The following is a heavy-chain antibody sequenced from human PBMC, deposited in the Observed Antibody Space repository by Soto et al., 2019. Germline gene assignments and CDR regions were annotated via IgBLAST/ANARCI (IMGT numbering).Heavy chain of an antibody. CDR2: INHTGGT. Sequence: SETLSLTCAVYGGSVNGYYWNWIRQPPGKGLEWIGEINHTGGTHYNPSLKSRVTMSVDTSKNQFSLKLSSMTAADTAVYYCARVDILTVYGCMDVWGQGTTVTVSS. V-gene: IGHV4-34*10. D-gene: IGHD3-9*01. CDR3: ARVDILTVYGCMDV. J-gene: IGHJ6*02. CDR1: GGSVNGYY.